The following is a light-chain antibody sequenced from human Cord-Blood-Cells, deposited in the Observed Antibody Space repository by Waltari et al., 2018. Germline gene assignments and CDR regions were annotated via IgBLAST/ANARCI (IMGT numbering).Light chain of an antibody. CDR1: QSISSC. J-gene: IGKJ1*01. Sequence: DIQMTQSPSTLSASVGDRVTINCRAIQSISSCLAWYQQKPGKAPKLLIYDASSLESGVPSRFSGSGSGTEFTLTISSLQPDDFATYYCQQYNSYSWTFGQGTKVEIK. CDR3: QQYNSYSWT. CDR2: DAS. V-gene: IGKV1-5*01.